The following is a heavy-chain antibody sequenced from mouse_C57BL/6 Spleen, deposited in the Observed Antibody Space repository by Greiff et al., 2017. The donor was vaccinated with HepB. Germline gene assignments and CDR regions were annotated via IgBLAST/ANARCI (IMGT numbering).Heavy chain of an antibody. V-gene: IGHV1-26*01. CDR2: INPNNGGT. Sequence: EVQLQQSGPELVKPGASVKISCKASGYTFTDYYMNWVKQSHGKSLEWIGDINPNNGGTRYNQKFKGKATLTVDKSSSTAYMELRSLTSEDSAVYYCARLGGSSPYYYAMDYWGQGTSVTVSS. D-gene: IGHD1-1*01. CDR1: GYTFTDYY. CDR3: ARLGGSSPYYYAMDY. J-gene: IGHJ4*01.